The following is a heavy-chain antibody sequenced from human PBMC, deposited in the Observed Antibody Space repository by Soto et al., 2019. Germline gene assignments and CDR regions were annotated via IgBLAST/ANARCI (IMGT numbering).Heavy chain of an antibody. J-gene: IGHJ6*02. CDR3: ARELDGIDV. CDR2: ITRSGSYT. CDR1: GLTFSDYY. Sequence: QVQLVESGGGLVKPGGSLRLSCAASGLTFSDYYLSWIRQAPGKGLEWVSYITRSGSYTKYADSVQGRFTISRDNAKNSLDLQMNSLRAEGTAVYYCARELDGIDVWGQGTTVTVSS. V-gene: IGHV3-11*05.